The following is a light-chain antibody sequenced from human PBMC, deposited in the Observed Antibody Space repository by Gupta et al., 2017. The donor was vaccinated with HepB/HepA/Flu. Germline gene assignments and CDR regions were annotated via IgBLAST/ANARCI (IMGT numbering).Light chain of an antibody. Sequence: DIQMTQSPSSLSASVGDRVTITCRASQSVSRYVNWYQQKQGGGPKLLIYTTSTLQSGVPARFSGSGFGTDFTLTINKLQPEDFATYYCQQRFSTPYTFGQGTKLDI. J-gene: IGKJ2*01. CDR1: QSVSRY. CDR2: TTS. CDR3: QQRFSTPYT. V-gene: IGKV1-39*01.